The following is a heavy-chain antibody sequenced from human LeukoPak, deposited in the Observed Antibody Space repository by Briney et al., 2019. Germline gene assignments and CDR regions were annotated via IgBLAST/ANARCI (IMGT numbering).Heavy chain of an antibody. V-gene: IGHV3-7*03. CDR1: GFALSSHW. CDR3: ARNNGMDV. Sequence: GGSLRLSCAASGFALSSHWMTWVRQVPGRGPERVANVNRDGSETYYLDSVKGRFTISKDNAKNSLYLQMNSLRAEDTALYHCARNNGMDVWGQGTTVIVSS. CDR2: VNRDGSET. J-gene: IGHJ6*02.